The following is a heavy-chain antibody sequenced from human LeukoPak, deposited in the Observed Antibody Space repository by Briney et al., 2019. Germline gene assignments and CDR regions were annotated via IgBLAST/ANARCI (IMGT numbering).Heavy chain of an antibody. CDR1: GGSFSGYY. V-gene: IGHV4-34*01. CDR3: ARGSAPDY. Sequence: SETLSLTCAVYGGSFSGYYWSWIRQPPGKGLEWIGEINHSGSTNYNPSLKSRVTISVDTSKNQFSLKLSSVTAADTAVYYCARGSAPDYWGQGTLVTVSS. CDR2: INHSGST. J-gene: IGHJ4*02.